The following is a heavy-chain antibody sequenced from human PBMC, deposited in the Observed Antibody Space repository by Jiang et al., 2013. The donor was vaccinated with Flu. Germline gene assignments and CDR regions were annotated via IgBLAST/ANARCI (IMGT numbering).Heavy chain of an antibody. CDR2: IINSGTNT. CDR3: ARRCGGDCHDAFDI. V-gene: IGHV3-23*01. J-gene: IGHJ3*02. CDR1: GFIFSNYA. D-gene: IGHD2-21*02. Sequence: VQLLESGGGLVQPGGSLRLSCAASGFIFSNYAMTWVRQAPGKGLEWVSVIINSGTNTYYADSLKGRFTISRDNSKNTLYLQMNSLRAEDTAVYFCARRCGGDCHDAFDIWGQGTMVTVSS.